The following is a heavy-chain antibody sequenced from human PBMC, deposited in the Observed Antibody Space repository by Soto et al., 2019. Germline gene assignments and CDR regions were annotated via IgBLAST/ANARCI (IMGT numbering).Heavy chain of an antibody. CDR1: GFTFSNYG. D-gene: IGHD6-13*01. V-gene: IGHV3-64D*08. CDR3: VNAFGFYSSSWYWTRVIPSSKLYGMDV. CDR2: MSRDGGVT. Sequence: HPGGSLRLSCAASGFTFSNYGMTWVRQAPGKGLEWVSGMSRDGGVTYYADSVKGRFTISRDNSKNTLYLQMSSLRAEDTAVYYCVNAFGFYSSSWYWTRVIPSSKLYGMDVWGQGTTVTVCS. J-gene: IGHJ6*02.